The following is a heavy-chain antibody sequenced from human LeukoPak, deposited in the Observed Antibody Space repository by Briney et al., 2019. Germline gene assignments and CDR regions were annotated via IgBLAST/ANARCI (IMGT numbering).Heavy chain of an antibody. CDR2: ILYDGIDK. CDR3: VKPQYCGDRCSNWFDP. CDR1: GFAFSSYG. V-gene: IGHV3-30*18. J-gene: IGHJ5*02. D-gene: IGHD2-21*01. Sequence: GGSLRLSCAASGFAFSSYGMHWVRQSPDKGLEGVAVILYDGIDKYYADSVKGRFTISRDNSKNTLYLQMNSLRTEDTAVYYCVKPQYCGDRCSNWFDPWGQGTLVIVSS.